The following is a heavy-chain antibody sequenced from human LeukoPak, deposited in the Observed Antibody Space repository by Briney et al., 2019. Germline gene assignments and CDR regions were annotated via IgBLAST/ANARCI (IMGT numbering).Heavy chain of an antibody. J-gene: IGHJ4*02. V-gene: IGHV4-39*07. CDR2: INYSGST. CDR3: SRESGAFCPFGY. D-gene: IGHD1-26*01. CDR1: GGSISRSSYY. Sequence: SETLSLTCTVSGGSISRSSYYWGWIRQPPGKGLEWIGNINYSGSTYYNPSLKSRVTMSLDGSRNQLSLTLTSVTAADTAIYYCSRESGAFCPFGYWGQGTLVIVPP.